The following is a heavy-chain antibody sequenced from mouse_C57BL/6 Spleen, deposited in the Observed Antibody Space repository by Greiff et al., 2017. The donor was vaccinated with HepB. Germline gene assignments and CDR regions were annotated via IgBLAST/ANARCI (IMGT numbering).Heavy chain of an antibody. CDR2: IDPSDSYT. J-gene: IGHJ3*01. CDR1: GYTFTSYW. CDR3: ARAKAAQALFAY. D-gene: IGHD3-2*02. Sequence: QVQLQQPGAELVMPGASVKLSCKASGYTFTSYWMHWVKQRPGQGLEWIGEIDPSDSYTNYNQKFKGKSTWTVDKSSSTAYMQLSSLTSEDSAVYYCARAKAAQALFAYWGQGTLVTVSA. V-gene: IGHV1-69*01.